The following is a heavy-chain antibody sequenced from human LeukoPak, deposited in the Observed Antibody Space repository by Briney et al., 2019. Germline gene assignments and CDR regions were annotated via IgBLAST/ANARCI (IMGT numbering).Heavy chain of an antibody. CDR2: IYPGDSDT. D-gene: IGHD6-19*01. CDR1: GXGFTTHW. Sequence: GESLKISCKGSGXGFTTHWSGWVRQMPGKGLEWMGIIYPGDSDTRYSPSFQGQVTISADKSTSTAYLQWSSLKASDTAMYFCARRGSGWYVDYWGQGTLVTVSS. V-gene: IGHV5-51*01. CDR3: ARRGSGWYVDY. J-gene: IGHJ4*02.